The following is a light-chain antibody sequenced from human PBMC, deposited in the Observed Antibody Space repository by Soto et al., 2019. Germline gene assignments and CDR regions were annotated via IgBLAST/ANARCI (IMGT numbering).Light chain of an antibody. CDR1: QSVSSY. V-gene: IGKV3-20*01. J-gene: IGKJ4*01. CDR2: GAS. Sequence: EIVLTPSPATLSFSPVERATLSCRASQSVSSYLAWYQQKPGQSPRLLIYGASSRPTGIPDRFSGSGSGTDFTPAISRLEPEDFALYYCQKYGSSPFTFGGGTKVDIK. CDR3: QKYGSSPFT.